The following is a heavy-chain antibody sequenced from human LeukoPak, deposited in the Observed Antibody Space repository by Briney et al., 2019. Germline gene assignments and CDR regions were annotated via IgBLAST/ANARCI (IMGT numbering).Heavy chain of an antibody. CDR1: GFTVSSNS. Sequence: GRSLRLSCAAAGFTVSSNSMRWVGQAAGKGLEWVAVISDDGSNKYYADSVKGRFTISRDNSKNTLYLQMNSLRAEDTAVYYCARDWSNYVLDYWGQGTLVTVSS. V-gene: IGHV3-30-3*01. D-gene: IGHD4-11*01. CDR3: ARDWSNYVLDY. CDR2: ISDDGSNK. J-gene: IGHJ4*02.